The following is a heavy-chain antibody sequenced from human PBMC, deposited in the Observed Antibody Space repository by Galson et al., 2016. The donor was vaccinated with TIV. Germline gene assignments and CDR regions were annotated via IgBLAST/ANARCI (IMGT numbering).Heavy chain of an antibody. J-gene: IGHJ4*02. D-gene: IGHD1-7*01. CDR2: ISHDGNNK. V-gene: IGHV3-30-3*01. Sequence: SLRLSCAASGLTFSSYTFHWVRQTPGKGLEWVAIISHDGNNKDVADSVQGRFTISRDSSKNTVYLQMNNLRPEDTALYFCTRDGRGNWKYVDYFDYWGQGTLVTVSS. CDR3: TRDGRGNWKYVDYFDY. CDR1: GLTFSSYT.